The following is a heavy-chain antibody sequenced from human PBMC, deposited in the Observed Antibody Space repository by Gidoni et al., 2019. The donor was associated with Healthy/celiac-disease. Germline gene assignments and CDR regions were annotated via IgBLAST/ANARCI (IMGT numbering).Heavy chain of an antibody. D-gene: IGHD3-16*02. J-gene: IGHJ4*02. CDR1: GFTFGDYA. Sequence: ELQLVESGGGLVKPGRSLRLSCTASGFTFGDYALSWFRQAPGKGLEWVGFIRSKAYGGTTEYAASVKGRFTISRDDSKSIAYLQMNSLKTEDTAVYYCTRGITFGGVIVQSDYWGQGTLVTVSS. CDR2: IRSKAYGGTT. CDR3: TRGITFGGVIVQSDY. V-gene: IGHV3-49*05.